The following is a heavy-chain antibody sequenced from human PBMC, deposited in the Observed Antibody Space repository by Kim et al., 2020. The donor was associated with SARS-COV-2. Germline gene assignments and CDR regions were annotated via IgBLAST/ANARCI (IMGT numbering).Heavy chain of an antibody. V-gene: IGHV3-15*01. J-gene: IGHJ4*01. CDR2: IKIKADGGTI. CDR3: NTDPHMDRGGGSHDY. D-gene: IGHD3-10*01. CDR1: GITFSNAW. Sequence: GGSLRLSCAASGITFSNAWMSWVRQAPGKGLEWVGRIKIKADGGTIAYAAPVKGRFTISRDDSKHKLHLQRNSVKTEATGVYYCNTDPHMDRGGGSHDY.